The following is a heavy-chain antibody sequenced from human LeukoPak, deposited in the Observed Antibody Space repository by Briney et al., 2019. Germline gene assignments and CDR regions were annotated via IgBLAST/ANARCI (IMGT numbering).Heavy chain of an antibody. V-gene: IGHV4-38-2*02. CDR3: ARDLGDGDYPYGMDV. Sequence: SETLSLTCTVSGYSISSGYYWGWIRQPPGKGLEWIGSMHHSGSTYHNPSLKSRVTISVDTSKKQFSLKLNSVTAADTAVYYCARDLGDGDYPYGMDVWGQGTTVTVSS. CDR2: MHHSGST. D-gene: IGHD3-16*01. CDR1: GYSISSGYY. J-gene: IGHJ6*02.